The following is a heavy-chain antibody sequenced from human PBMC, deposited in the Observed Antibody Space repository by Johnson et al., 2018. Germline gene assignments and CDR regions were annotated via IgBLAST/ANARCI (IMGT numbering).Heavy chain of an antibody. CDR1: GFTFNDFA. CDR3: TKNNPGNYYYYMDV. Sequence: VQLVQSGGGLVQXGGSLKLSCAASGFTFNDFAMHWVRQASGKGLEWVGRINCHATAYAASVKGRFIIFRDDSSNTTYLQMNSLKTEDTAVYYCTKNNPGNYYYYMDVWGKGTTVTVSS. D-gene: IGHD1-14*01. V-gene: IGHV3-73*01. CDR2: INCHAT. J-gene: IGHJ6*03.